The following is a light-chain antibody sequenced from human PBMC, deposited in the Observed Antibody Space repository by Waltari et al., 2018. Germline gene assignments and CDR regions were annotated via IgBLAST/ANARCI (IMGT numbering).Light chain of an antibody. CDR3: QQYNTFSPT. J-gene: IGKJ1*01. CDR2: KAS. Sequence: QMTQSPSNLYASVGDKVTITCRASQTINRGLAWYQQKPGKAPNLLIYKASILQAGVPSRFSGSGSGTEFTLTINNVQPDDSATFYCQQYNTFSPTFGQGTKVEIK. CDR1: QTINRG. V-gene: IGKV1-5*03.